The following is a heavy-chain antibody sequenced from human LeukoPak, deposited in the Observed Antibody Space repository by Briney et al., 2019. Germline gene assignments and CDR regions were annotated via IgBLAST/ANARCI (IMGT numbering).Heavy chain of an antibody. D-gene: IGHD3-22*01. Sequence: SVKVSCKASGGTFSSYAISWVRQAPGQGLEWMGGIIPIFGTANYAQKLQGRVTITTDESTSTAYMELSSLRSEDTAVYYCARGRVPGTMIVVVRNYYMDVWGKGTTVTVSS. V-gene: IGHV1-69*05. CDR2: IIPIFGTA. CDR3: ARGRVPGTMIVVVRNYYMDV. CDR1: GGTFSSYA. J-gene: IGHJ6*03.